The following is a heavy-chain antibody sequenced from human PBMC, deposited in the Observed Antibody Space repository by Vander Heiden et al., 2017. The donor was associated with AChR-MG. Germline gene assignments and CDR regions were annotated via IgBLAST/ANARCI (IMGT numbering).Heavy chain of an antibody. D-gene: IGHD1-26*01. CDR2: ISGSGGST. CDR3: AKDSGSYPTPLDAFDI. J-gene: IGHJ3*02. CDR1: GFTFSSYA. V-gene: IGHV3-23*01. Sequence: EVQLLESGGGLVQPGGSLRLSCAASGFTFSSYAMSWVRQAPGKGLEWVSAISGSGGSTYYADSVKGRFTISRDNSKNTLYLQMNSLRAEDTAVYYCAKDSGSYPTPLDAFDIWGQGTMVTVSS.